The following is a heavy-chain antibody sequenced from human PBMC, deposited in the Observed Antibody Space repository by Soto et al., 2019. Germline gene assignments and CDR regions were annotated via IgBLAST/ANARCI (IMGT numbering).Heavy chain of an antibody. CDR2: ISSSSSYT. CDR1: GFTFSDYY. Sequence: GGSLRLSCAASGFTFSDYYMSWIRQAPGKGLEWVSYISSSSSYTNYADSVKGQFTISRDNAKNSLYLQMNSLRAEDTAVYYCARTGRTYYFDYWGQGTLVTVSS. CDR3: ARTGRTYYFDY. J-gene: IGHJ4*02. V-gene: IGHV3-11*06.